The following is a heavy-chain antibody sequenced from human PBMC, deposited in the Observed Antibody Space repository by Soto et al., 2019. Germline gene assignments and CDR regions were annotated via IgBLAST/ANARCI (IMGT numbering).Heavy chain of an antibody. CDR1: GGSISSYY. J-gene: IGHJ5*02. CDR3: ARGLGCSSTSCQIWFDP. V-gene: IGHV4-4*07. Sequence: SETLSLTCTVSGGSISSYYWSWIRQPAGKGLEWIGRIYTSGSTNYNPSLKSRVTMSVDTSKNQFSLKLRSVTAADTAVYYCARGLGCSSTSCQIWFDPWGQGTLVTVSS. D-gene: IGHD2-2*01. CDR2: IYTSGST.